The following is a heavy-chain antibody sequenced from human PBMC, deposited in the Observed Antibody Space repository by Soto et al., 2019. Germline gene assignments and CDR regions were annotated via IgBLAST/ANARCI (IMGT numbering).Heavy chain of an antibody. V-gene: IGHV4-31*03. D-gene: IGHD1-26*01. CDR1: GGSISSGGYY. CDR2: IYYSGST. J-gene: IGHJ5*02. Sequence: QVQLQESGPGLVKPSQTLSLTCTVSGGSISSGGYYWSWIRQHPGKGLEWIGYIYYSGSTYYNPSLKSRATISVDTSKNQFSLKLSSVTAADTAVYYCARGHGGGSYAGNWFDPWGQGTLVTVSS. CDR3: ARGHGGGSYAGNWFDP.